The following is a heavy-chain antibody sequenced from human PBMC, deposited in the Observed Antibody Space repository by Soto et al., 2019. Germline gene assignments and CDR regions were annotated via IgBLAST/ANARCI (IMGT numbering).Heavy chain of an antibody. V-gene: IGHV3-11*06. CDR3: ARAGIASGSGYFFDH. D-gene: IGHD3-10*01. CDR1: GFIFSDYY. CDR2: VSRSSSYT. J-gene: IGHJ4*02. Sequence: QVQLVESGGVLVQPGGSLRLSCAASGFIFSDYYMTWIRQAPGKGLEWIAYVSRSSSYTNYADSVKGRFTISRDNAKNSLSLQMNSLRAEETAVYYCARAGIASGSGYFFDHWGQGTLVTVSS.